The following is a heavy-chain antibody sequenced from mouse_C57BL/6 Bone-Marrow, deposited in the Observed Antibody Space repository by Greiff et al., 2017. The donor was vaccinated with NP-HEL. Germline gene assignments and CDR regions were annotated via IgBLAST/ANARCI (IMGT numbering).Heavy chain of an antibody. V-gene: IGHV5-6*01. D-gene: IGHD1-1*01. CDR3: ARHSSSSPAWFAY. CDR2: ISSGGSYT. CDR1: GFTFSSYG. J-gene: IGHJ3*01. Sequence: EVKLVESGGDLVKPGGSLKLSCAASGFTFSSYGMSWVRQTPDKRLEWVATISSGGSYTYYPESVKGRFTFSRDNARNTLYLQISSLKSEDTAMYCCARHSSSSPAWFAYWGQGTLVTVSA.